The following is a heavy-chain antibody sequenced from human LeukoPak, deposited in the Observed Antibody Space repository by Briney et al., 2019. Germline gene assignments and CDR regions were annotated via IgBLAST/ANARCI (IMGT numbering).Heavy chain of an antibody. Sequence: PGGSLRLSCAASGFTFSNAWMSWVRQAPGKGLEWVGRIKSETDGGTTDYAAPVKGRFTISRDDSENTLFLQMNSLKTEDTAVYYCAKDLGGDSTGPWYLDLWGRGTLVTVSS. CDR2: IKSETDGGTT. V-gene: IGHV3-15*01. J-gene: IGHJ2*01. CDR3: AKDLGGDSTGPWYLDL. CDR1: GFTFSNAW. D-gene: IGHD4-17*01.